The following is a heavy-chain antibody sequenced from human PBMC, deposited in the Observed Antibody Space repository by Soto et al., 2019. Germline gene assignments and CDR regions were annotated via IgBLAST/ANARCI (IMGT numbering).Heavy chain of an antibody. CDR3: AAAVPAEYVFPYYYMDV. V-gene: IGHV4-59*01. Sequence: TSETLSLTCTVSGASIISYHWSWIRQTPGKGLEWIGYIYYSGSANYNPSLKSRVTFSVDTSKNQVSLKLSAVTAADTGVYYCAAAVPAEYVFPYYYMDVWGKGTTVTVSS. D-gene: IGHD3-16*01. CDR1: GASIISYH. CDR2: IYYSGSA. J-gene: IGHJ6*03.